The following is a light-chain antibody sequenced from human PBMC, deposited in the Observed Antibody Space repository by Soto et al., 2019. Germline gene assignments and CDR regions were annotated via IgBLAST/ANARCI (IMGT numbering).Light chain of an antibody. J-gene: IGLJ2*01. CDR2: SDN. Sequence: QSVLTQPPSASGTPGQRVTISCSGSSSNIGSNTVNWYHQLPGTAPQLLIYSDNLRPSGVPDRFSGSKSGTSASLAISGLQSDDEDNYYCAAWDDSLNQVVFGGGTKLTVL. CDR3: AAWDDSLNQVV. CDR1: SSNIGSNT. V-gene: IGLV1-44*01.